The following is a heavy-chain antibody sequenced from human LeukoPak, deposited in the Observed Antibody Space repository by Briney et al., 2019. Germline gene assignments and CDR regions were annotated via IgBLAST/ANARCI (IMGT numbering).Heavy chain of an antibody. J-gene: IGHJ4*02. D-gene: IGHD3-22*01. CDR1: GGPISDYY. CDR3: ARGADSSGYYSIFYFDY. Sequence: SETLSLTCSVSGGPISDYYWSWIRQSPAEGLEWIGYIYYSGSTNYNPSLKSRVTISVDTSKNQFSLKLSSVTAADTAVYYCARGADSSGYYSIFYFDYWGQGTLVTVSS. V-gene: IGHV4-59*01. CDR2: IYYSGST.